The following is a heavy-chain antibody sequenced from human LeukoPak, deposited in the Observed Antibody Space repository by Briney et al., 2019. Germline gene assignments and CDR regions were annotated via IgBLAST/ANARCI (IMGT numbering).Heavy chain of an antibody. CDR2: ISSSSRTI. V-gene: IGHV3-48*02. Sequence: TGGSLRLSCAASGFTFSTYSMNWVRQAPGEGLEWISYISSSSRTIYYADSVKGRFTISSDNAKNSLYLQMNSLRDEDTAVYYCARDYYDSSGYFYPNAFDIWGRGTMVTVSS. CDR3: ARDYYDSSGYFYPNAFDI. J-gene: IGHJ3*02. CDR1: GFTFSTYS. D-gene: IGHD3-22*01.